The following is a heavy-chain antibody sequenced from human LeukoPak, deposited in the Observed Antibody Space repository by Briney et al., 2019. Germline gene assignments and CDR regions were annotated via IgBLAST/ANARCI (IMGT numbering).Heavy chain of an antibody. Sequence: PGGSLRLSCAASGFTFSSYSMNWVRQAPGKGLEWVSYISSSSSTIYYADSVKGRFTISRDNAKNSLYLQMNSLRAEDTAVYYCAREAYCGGDCYYFDYWGQGTLVTVSS. V-gene: IGHV3-48*01. D-gene: IGHD2-21*01. CDR2: ISSSSSTI. CDR3: AREAYCGGDCYYFDY. CDR1: GFTFSSYS. J-gene: IGHJ4*02.